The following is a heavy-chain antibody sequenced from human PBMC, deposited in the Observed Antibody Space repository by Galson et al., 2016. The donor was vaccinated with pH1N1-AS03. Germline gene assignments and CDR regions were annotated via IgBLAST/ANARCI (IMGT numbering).Heavy chain of an antibody. Sequence: QSGAEVKKPGESLKISCKGSGYKFTSYWIAWVRQMPGKGLEWMGIIYPGDADTRYSPSFQGQVTTSVDKSNSTAYLQWNSLKASDTAIYYCSGRQLGMGVDIWGQGTMVTVSS. J-gene: IGHJ3*02. V-gene: IGHV5-51*03. CDR2: IYPGDADT. CDR3: SGRQLGMGVDI. CDR1: GYKFTSYW. D-gene: IGHD7-27*01.